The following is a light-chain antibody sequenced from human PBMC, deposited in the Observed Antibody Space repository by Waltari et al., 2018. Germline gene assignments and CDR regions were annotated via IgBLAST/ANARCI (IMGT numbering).Light chain of an antibody. CDR1: QGIGNG. Sequence: AIQMTQSPSSLSASVGDRVTIICRASQGIGNGLGWYQQKSGKAPKLFIYAASTLQSVVPSRFSGSGSGTDFTLTISSLQPEDFATYYCLQDNNYPWTFGQGTKVEI. V-gene: IGKV1-6*01. CDR2: AAS. J-gene: IGKJ1*01. CDR3: LQDNNYPWT.